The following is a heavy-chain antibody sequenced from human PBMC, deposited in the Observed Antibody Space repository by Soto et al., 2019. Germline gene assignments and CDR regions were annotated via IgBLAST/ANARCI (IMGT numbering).Heavy chain of an antibody. D-gene: IGHD4-17*01. J-gene: IGHJ6*02. CDR2: IYYSGST. CDR1: GDSISSGGYY. V-gene: IGHV4-31*03. CDR3: ARDQEGFGDYGV. Sequence: QVHLQESGPGLVKPSQTLSLTCTVSGDSISSGGYYWSWIRQHPGKGLEWIGYIYYSGSTYYNPSLKSRVTISVDSSKNQFSLKLSSVTAADTAVYYCARDQEGFGDYGVWGQGTTVTVSS.